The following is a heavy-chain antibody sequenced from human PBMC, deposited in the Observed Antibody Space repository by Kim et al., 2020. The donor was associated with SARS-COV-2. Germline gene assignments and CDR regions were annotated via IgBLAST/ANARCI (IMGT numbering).Heavy chain of an antibody. Sequence: RFTISRDNSKNTLYLQMNSLRAEDTAVYYCAKDPRYCSGGSCYSDFISWYWGQGTLVTVSS. D-gene: IGHD2-15*01. J-gene: IGHJ4*02. V-gene: IGHV3-23*01. CDR3: AKDPRYCSGGSCYSDFISWY.